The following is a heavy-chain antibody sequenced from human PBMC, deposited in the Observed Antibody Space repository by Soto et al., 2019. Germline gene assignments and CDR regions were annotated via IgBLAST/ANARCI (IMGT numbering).Heavy chain of an antibody. CDR1: GYTFTSYG. Sequence: QVHLVQSGAEVKKPGTSVKVSCKASGYTFTSYGISWVRQAPGQGLEWMGWINGYNGNTNYAQKFQGRVSMTTDTSTRTAYMELRSLRSDDTAVFYCARDVAYCTSYPNFDYWGQGTLVTVSS. J-gene: IGHJ4*02. CDR3: ARDVAYCTSYPNFDY. D-gene: IGHD6-6*01. CDR2: INGYNGNT. V-gene: IGHV1-18*01.